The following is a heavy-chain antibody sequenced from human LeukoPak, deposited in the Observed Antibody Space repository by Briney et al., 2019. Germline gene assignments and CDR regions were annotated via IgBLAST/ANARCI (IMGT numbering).Heavy chain of an antibody. Sequence: SSETLSLPCTGSGGSIISYYWSWIRQPPGKGLEGIGYIYYSGSTNYNPSLKSRVTISVDTSKNQFSLKLSSVTAADTAVYYCAREGSVGIDPWGQGTLVTVSS. D-gene: IGHD3-10*01. CDR1: GGSIISYY. J-gene: IGHJ5*02. CDR2: IYYSGST. CDR3: AREGSVGIDP. V-gene: IGHV4-59*01.